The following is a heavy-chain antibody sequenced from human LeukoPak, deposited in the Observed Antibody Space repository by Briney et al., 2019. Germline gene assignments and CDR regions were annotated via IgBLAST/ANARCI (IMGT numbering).Heavy chain of an antibody. V-gene: IGHV1-18*01. CDR2: ISAYNGKT. D-gene: IGHD4-17*01. Sequence: ASVKVSCKASGYTFTSSGISWVRQAPGQGLEWMGWISAYNGKTNYAQKLQGRVTMTTDTSTSTAYMELRSLRSDDTAVYYCARDYGPLNPYYYYMDVWGKGTTVTVSS. CDR3: ARDYGPLNPYYYYMDV. CDR1: GYTFTSSG. J-gene: IGHJ6*03.